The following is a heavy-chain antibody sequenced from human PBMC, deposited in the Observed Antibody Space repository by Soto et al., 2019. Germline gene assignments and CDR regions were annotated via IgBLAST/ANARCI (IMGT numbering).Heavy chain of an antibody. CDR3: ARGDYGDYDFGY. Sequence: QVPLVQSGAEVKKPGASVKVSCKASGYTFRSYGINWVRQAPGQGLEWVGWISAYNGNAKYAQMLQGRVTMTTDTSTSTAYMELRSLRSDDTAVYYCARGDYGDYDFGYWGQGTLVTVSS. V-gene: IGHV1-18*01. J-gene: IGHJ4*02. D-gene: IGHD4-17*01. CDR1: GYTFRSYG. CDR2: ISAYNGNA.